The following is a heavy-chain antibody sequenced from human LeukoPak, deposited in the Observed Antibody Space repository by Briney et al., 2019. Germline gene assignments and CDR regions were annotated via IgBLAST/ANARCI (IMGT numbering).Heavy chain of an antibody. Sequence: GGSLRLSCAASGFTVSSNYMSWVRQAPGKGLEWVSVIYSGGSTYYADSVKGRFTISRDNSKNTLYLQMNSLRAEDTAVYYCARDRGEYEWDVWGKGITVTVSS. CDR1: GFTVSSNY. CDR2: IYSGGST. J-gene: IGHJ6*04. D-gene: IGHD2-2*01. V-gene: IGHV3-53*01. CDR3: ARDRGEYEWDV.